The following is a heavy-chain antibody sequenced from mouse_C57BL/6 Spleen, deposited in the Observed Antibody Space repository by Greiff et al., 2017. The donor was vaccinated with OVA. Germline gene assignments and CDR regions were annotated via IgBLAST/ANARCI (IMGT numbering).Heavy chain of an antibody. CDR2: IDPNSGGT. V-gene: IGHV1-72*01. CDR3: ARLRDGDYDEGGRVDY. CDR1: GYTFTSYW. Sequence: QVQLQQPGAELVKPGASVKLSCKASGYTFTSYWMHWVKQRPGRGLEWIGRIDPNSGGTKYNEKFKSKATLTVDKPSSTAYMQLSSLTSEDSAVYYCARLRDGDYDEGGRVDYWGQGTTLTVSS. D-gene: IGHD2-4*01. J-gene: IGHJ2*01.